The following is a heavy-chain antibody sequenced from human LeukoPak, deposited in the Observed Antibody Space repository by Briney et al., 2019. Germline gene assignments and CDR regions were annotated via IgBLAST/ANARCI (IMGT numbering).Heavy chain of an antibody. Sequence: SETLSLTCTVSGYSISYFYYWGWIRQPPGTGLEWIGSISHAGSTYYNPSLNSRVTISLDTSKNKFSLKLSSVTAADTAVYYCARGRLEGATYYYYYMDVWGKGTTVTVSS. J-gene: IGHJ6*03. CDR1: GYSISYFYY. V-gene: IGHV4-38-2*02. CDR2: ISHAGST. D-gene: IGHD3-16*01. CDR3: ARGRLEGATYYYYYMDV.